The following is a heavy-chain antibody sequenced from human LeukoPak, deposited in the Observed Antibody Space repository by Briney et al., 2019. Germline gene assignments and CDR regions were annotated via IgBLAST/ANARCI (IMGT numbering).Heavy chain of an antibody. V-gene: IGHV4-61*01. CDR1: GGSVSSGSFY. J-gene: IGHJ4*02. CDR3: VRVPYYYNSGGYY. Sequence: PSETLSLACTVSGGSVSSGSFYWTWIRQPPGKGLEWIGYIYYSGSTNYNPSLKSRVTVSIDTSKNQFSLNLSSVTAADTAVYYCVRVPYYYNSGGYYWGQGTLVTVFS. D-gene: IGHD3-22*01. CDR2: IYYSGST.